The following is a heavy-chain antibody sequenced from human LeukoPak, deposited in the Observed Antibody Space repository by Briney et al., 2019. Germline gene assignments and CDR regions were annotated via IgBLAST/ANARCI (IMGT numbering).Heavy chain of an antibody. V-gene: IGHV3-7*01. D-gene: IGHD2-21*02. CDR3: VRPPLVTAIAAFDI. CDR2: IEQDGSEK. CDR1: GFTFSSYW. Sequence: GGSLRLSCAASGFTFSSYWMSWVRQAPGKGLEWVANIEQDGSEKYYVDSVKGRFTTSRDNAKNSLYLQMNSLRAEDTAVYYCVRPPLVTAIAAFDIWGQGTMVTVSS. J-gene: IGHJ3*02.